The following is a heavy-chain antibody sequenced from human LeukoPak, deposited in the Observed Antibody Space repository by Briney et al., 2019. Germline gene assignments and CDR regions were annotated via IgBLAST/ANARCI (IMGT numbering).Heavy chain of an antibody. CDR3: AXGRGITTFXVVISPXFDY. Sequence: PSETLSLTCAVYGGSFSGYYWSWIRQPPGKGLEWIGEINHSGSTNYNPSLKSRVTISVDTSKNQFSLKLSSVTAADTAVYYCAXGRGITTFXVVISPXFDYWGQGTLVTVSS. V-gene: IGHV4-34*01. CDR2: INHSGST. CDR1: GGSFSGYY. D-gene: IGHD3-3*01. J-gene: IGHJ4*02.